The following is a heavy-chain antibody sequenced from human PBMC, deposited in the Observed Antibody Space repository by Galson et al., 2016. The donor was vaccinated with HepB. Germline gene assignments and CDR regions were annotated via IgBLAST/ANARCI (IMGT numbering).Heavy chain of an antibody. V-gene: IGHV3-74*01. D-gene: IGHD1-1*01. CDR2: VTGSGVST. CDR1: GFTFSVHW. Sequence: SLRLSCAASGFTFSVHWMHWVRQVPGKGLEWVSGVTGSGVSTFYADSVKGRFTISRDNVKNSLYLQMNSLRAEDTAVYYCTRDQLYWGQGTLVTVSS. J-gene: IGHJ4*02. CDR3: TRDQLY.